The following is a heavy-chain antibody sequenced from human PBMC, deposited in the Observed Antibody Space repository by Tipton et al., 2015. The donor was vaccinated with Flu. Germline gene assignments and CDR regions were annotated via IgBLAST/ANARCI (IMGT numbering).Heavy chain of an antibody. Sequence: TLSLTCTVSDDSTTSDGYYWSWLRQPAGKGLEWIGRIYTGGSTNYNPSLKSRLTISVDTSKNQFSLNLTSVTAADTALYYCVALWGGVAGTAYYWGQGTLVTVSS. CDR3: VALWGGVAGTAYY. V-gene: IGHV4-61*02. CDR2: IYTGGST. D-gene: IGHD6-13*01. CDR1: DDSTTSDGYY. J-gene: IGHJ4*02.